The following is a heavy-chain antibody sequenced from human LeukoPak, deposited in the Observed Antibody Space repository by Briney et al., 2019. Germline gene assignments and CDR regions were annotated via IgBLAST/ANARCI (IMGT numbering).Heavy chain of an antibody. CDR1: GFTFSTYT. V-gene: IGHV3-21*01. CDR3: ARDHGSGSTDYFDS. CDR2: ISSDSTYI. J-gene: IGHJ4*02. D-gene: IGHD2-15*01. Sequence: GGSLRLSCAASGFTFSTYTMNWVRQIPGRGLEWVSCISSDSTYIHYADSVKGRFTISRDNAKKSLSLEMNSLRAEDTAVYYCARDHGSGSTDYFDSWGQETLVTVSA.